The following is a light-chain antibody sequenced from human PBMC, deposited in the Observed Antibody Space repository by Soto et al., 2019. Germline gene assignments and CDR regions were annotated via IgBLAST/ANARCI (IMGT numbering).Light chain of an antibody. V-gene: IGKV3-11*01. Sequence: EIVLTQSPAPLSLSPGETATLSCRASQSLNNDLAWYQQKPGQAPRLLIYDASVRATGVPARFRGSGSGTDFTLAISSLYPEDFAVYSCQQRSNWPPYTFGQGTKLEI. CDR1: QSLNND. J-gene: IGKJ2*01. CDR2: DAS. CDR3: QQRSNWPPYT.